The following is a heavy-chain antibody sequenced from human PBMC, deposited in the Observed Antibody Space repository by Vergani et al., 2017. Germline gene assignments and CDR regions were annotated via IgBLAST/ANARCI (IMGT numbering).Heavy chain of an antibody. Sequence: EVRLVESGGGLVKPGGSLRLSCQVSGFDFSQAWMNWVRQSPGKGLEYIGLSKPKTEGGTTHYNAAMKGRVTISRDDSKSVLFLEMTNLAPEDTATYYCTTEVAAESTTFAVVVRWGQGTLVAVSS. D-gene: IGHD3-3*01. CDR3: TTEVAAESTTFAVVVR. V-gene: IGHV3-15*05. CDR1: GFDFSQAW. CDR2: SKPKTEGGTT. J-gene: IGHJ4*02.